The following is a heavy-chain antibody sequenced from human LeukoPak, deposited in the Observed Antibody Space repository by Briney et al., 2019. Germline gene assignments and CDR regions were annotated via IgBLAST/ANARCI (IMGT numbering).Heavy chain of an antibody. D-gene: IGHD3-16*02. CDR1: GFTFSSYG. CDR2: IRYDGSNK. Sequence: PGGSLRLSCAASGFTFSSYGMHWVRQAPGKGLEWVAFIRYDGSNKYYADSVKGRFTISRDNSKNTLYLHVNSLRPEDTAVYYCARGAKYDYVWGSYRYPYYFDYWGQGTLVTVSS. J-gene: IGHJ4*02. CDR3: ARGAKYDYVWGSYRYPYYFDY. V-gene: IGHV3-30*02.